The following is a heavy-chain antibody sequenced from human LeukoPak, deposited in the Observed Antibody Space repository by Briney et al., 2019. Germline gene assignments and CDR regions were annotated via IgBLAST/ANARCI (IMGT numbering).Heavy chain of an antibody. Sequence: GGSLRLSCAASGFTFSSYAMSWVRQAPGKGLEWVVFIRYDGSNKYYADSVKGRFTISRDNSKNTLYLQMNSLRAEDTAVYYCAKGLELRDHYWGQGTLVTVSS. CDR1: GFTFSSYA. V-gene: IGHV3-30*02. J-gene: IGHJ4*02. D-gene: IGHD1-7*01. CDR2: IRYDGSNK. CDR3: AKGLELRDHY.